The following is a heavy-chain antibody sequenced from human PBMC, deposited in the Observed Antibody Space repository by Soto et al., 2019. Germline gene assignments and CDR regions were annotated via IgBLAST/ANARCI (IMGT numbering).Heavy chain of an antibody. CDR1: GDSINSVDHY. D-gene: IGHD1-26*01. CDR2: IYHSGST. V-gene: IGHV4-30-4*01. CDR3: ARLRWETENNWFDP. Sequence: SETLSLTCTVSGDSINSVDHYWSWIRQPPGKGLEWMGYIYHSGSTHYNPSLNSRLTISIDTSTNRFSLNLTSVTAADTAVDFCARLRWETENNWFDPWGQGALVTVSS. J-gene: IGHJ5*02.